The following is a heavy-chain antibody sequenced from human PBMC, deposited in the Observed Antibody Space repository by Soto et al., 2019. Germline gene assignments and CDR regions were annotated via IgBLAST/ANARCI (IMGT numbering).Heavy chain of an antibody. CDR2: IWYDGSDK. CDR1: GITFSSYG. D-gene: IGHD3-22*01. Sequence: QVQLVESGGDVVQPGRSLRLSCAASGITFSSYGMHWVRQAPGKGLEWVAVIWYDGSDKYYADSVKGRFTISRDNSKNTLYLQMNRLRAEDTAVYYGARGYDSSGYGVFFNYWGQGTLVTVSS. J-gene: IGHJ4*02. V-gene: IGHV3-33*01. CDR3: ARGYDSSGYGVFFNY.